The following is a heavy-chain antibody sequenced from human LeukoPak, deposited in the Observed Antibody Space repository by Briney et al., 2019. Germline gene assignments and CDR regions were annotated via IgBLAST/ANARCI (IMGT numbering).Heavy chain of an antibody. J-gene: IGHJ4*02. CDR2: INHSGST. D-gene: IGHD6-13*01. Sequence: PSETLSLTCAVYGGSFSGYYWSWIRQPPGKGLEWIGEINHSGSTNYNPSLKSRVTISVDTSKNQFSLKLSSVTAADTAVYYCARGLSLAAAGTDYFDYWGQGTLVTVSS. CDR3: ARGLSLAAAGTDYFDY. CDR1: GGSFSGYY. V-gene: IGHV4-34*01.